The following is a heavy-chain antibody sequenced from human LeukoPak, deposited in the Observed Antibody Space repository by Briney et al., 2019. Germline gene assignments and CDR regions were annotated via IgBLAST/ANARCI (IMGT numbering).Heavy chain of an antibody. V-gene: IGHV1-18*01. CDR3: ARDYYVTSGYYSQTPFDY. CDR2: ISAYNGNT. CDR1: GYTFTSYG. D-gene: IGHD3-22*01. Sequence: GASVRVSCKASGYTFTSYGISWVRQAPGQGLEWMGWISAYNGNTNYAQKLQGRVTMTTDTSTSTAYMELWSLRSDDTAVYYCARDYYVTSGYYSQTPFDYWGQGTLVTVSS. J-gene: IGHJ4*02.